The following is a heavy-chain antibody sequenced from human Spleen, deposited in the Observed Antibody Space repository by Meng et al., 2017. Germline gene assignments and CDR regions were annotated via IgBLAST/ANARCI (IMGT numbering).Heavy chain of an antibody. V-gene: IGHV1-2*06. D-gene: IGHD6-13*01. CDR3: ARDEDISAAGKLFGDY. Sequence: QGPPMQPGAEVNKPGASVKVSCKPSGYNFPDYYIHWVRQAPGQGLEWMGRIDPKNGDTHYAQKFQGRVTMTGDTSISTAYMDLSGLRSDDTAVYYCARDEDISAAGKLFGDYWGQGTLVTVSS. CDR2: IDPKNGDT. CDR1: GYNFPDYY. J-gene: IGHJ4*02.